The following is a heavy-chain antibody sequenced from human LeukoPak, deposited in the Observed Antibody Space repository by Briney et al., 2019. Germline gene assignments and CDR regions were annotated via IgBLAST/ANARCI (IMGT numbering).Heavy chain of an antibody. J-gene: IGHJ4*02. CDR3: ARHRSTSEVDY. CDR2: ISYSGTT. CDR1: GGSISSYY. D-gene: IGHD2-2*01. Sequence: SETLSLTYTVSGGSISSYYWSWIRQPPGKGLEWIGYISYSGTTNYNPSLKSRATMSVDMSKNQFSLRLSSVTAADAAVYFCARHRSTSEVDYWGQGILVTVSS. V-gene: IGHV4-59*08.